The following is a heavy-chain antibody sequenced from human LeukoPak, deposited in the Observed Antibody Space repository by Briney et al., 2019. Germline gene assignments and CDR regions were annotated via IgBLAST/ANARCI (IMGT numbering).Heavy chain of an antibody. CDR3: ARVRSRYIWGTPQWPFDM. CDR2: ISSSSYI. Sequence: GGSLRLSCAASGFTFSSYSMNWVLQAPGKGLEWVSSISSSSYIYYADSVKGRFTISRDNAKNSLYLQMNSLRPEDTALYYCARVRSRYIWGTPQWPFDMWGQGTMVTV. V-gene: IGHV3-21*04. J-gene: IGHJ3*02. D-gene: IGHD3-16*01. CDR1: GFTFSSYS.